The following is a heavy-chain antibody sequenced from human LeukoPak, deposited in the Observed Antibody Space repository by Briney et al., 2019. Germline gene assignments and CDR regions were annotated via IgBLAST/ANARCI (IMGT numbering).Heavy chain of an antibody. CDR2: INPNSGVT. V-gene: IGHV1-2*02. CDR1: GYTFTGYY. D-gene: IGHD3-16*02. J-gene: IGHJ4*02. Sequence: ASVKVSCKASGYTFTGYYMHWVRQAPGQGLEWMGWINPNSGVTYYAQKFQGRVSMTRDTSISTTYMEVSRLRSDDSALYYCARLSTPNLYYFDYWGQGTLVTVSS. CDR3: ARLSTPNLYYFDY.